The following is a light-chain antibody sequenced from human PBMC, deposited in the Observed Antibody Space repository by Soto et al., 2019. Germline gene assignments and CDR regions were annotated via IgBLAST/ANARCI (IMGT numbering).Light chain of an antibody. CDR2: EVS. CDR3: SSLTRSNTRV. J-gene: IGLJ1*01. Sequence: HSRLTQPASVSGSPGQSIAISCTGTSSDVGAYDFVSWYQQHPDKAPKLLIYEVSNRPSGVSDRFSGSKSVNTATLTISGLQAEDEADYYCSSLTRSNTRVFGTGTKATVL. V-gene: IGLV2-14*03. CDR1: SSDVGAYDF.